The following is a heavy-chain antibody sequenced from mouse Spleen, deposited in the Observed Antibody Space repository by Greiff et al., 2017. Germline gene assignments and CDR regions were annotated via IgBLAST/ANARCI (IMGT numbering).Heavy chain of an antibody. CDR1: GYTFTSYG. V-gene: IGHV1-81*01. J-gene: IGHJ2*01. CDR2: IYPRSGNT. CDR3: ARFTTAYYFDY. D-gene: IGHD1-2*01. Sequence: QVHVKQSGAELARPGASVKLSCKASGYTFTSYGISWVKQRTGQGLEWIGEIYPRSGNTYYNEKFKGKATLTADKSSSTAYMELRSLTSEDSAVYFCARFTTAYYFDYWGQGTTLTVSS.